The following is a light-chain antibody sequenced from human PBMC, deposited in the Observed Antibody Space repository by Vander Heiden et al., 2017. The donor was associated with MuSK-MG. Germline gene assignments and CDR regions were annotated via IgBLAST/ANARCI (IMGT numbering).Light chain of an antibody. Sequence: SSELPQPPSVSVSPGQTATIPCSGDELGDKSVSWYQQKPGQSPVLLIYQDTKRPSGIPGRFSGSNSGNTATLTISGTQAMDEADYYCQAWDSRTYVFATGTKVTVL. CDR3: QAWDSRTYV. V-gene: IGLV3-1*01. J-gene: IGLJ1*01. CDR1: ELGDKS. CDR2: QDT.